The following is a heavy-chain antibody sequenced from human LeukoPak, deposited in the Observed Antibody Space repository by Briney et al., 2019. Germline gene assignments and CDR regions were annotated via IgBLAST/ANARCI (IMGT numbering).Heavy chain of an antibody. CDR2: IYSGGST. CDR1: GFTVSSNY. V-gene: IGHV3-66*02. J-gene: IGHJ4*02. Sequence: GGSLRLSCAASGFTVSSNYMSWVRQAPGKGLEWVSVIYSGGSTYYADSVKGRFTISRDNSKNTLYLQMNSLRAGDTAVYYCARDASCTNGVCYTYFDYWGQGTLVTVSS. D-gene: IGHD2-8*01. CDR3: ARDASCTNGVCYTYFDY.